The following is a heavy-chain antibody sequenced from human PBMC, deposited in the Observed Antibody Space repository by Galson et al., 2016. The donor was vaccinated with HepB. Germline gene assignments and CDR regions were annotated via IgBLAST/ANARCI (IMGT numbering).Heavy chain of an antibody. Sequence: SLRLSCAASGFTVTNAWMSWVRQAPGKGLQWVSGISGGGVSTHYADSVKGRFTISRDNSKNTLYLQMNSLRAEDTAVYYCAKGRYCGGDCYSSDYWGQGTLVTVSS. J-gene: IGHJ4*02. CDR2: ISGGGVST. D-gene: IGHD2-21*02. CDR3: AKGRYCGGDCYSSDY. CDR1: GFTVTNAW. V-gene: IGHV3-23*01.